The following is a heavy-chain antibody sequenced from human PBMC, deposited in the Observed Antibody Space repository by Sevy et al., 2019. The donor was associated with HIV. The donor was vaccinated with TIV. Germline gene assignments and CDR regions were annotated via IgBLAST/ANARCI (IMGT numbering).Heavy chain of an antibody. CDR1: GGSMSSYY. CDR3: ARGGIASLKLVPFDY. Sequence: SETLSLTCAVSGGSMSSYYWSWIRQPPGKGLEWIGYIYYSGSTNYNPSLKSRVTISVDTSKNQFSLKLSSVTAADTAVYYCARGGIASLKLVPFDYWGQGTLVTVSS. J-gene: IGHJ4*02. CDR2: IYYSGST. V-gene: IGHV4-59*01. D-gene: IGHD1-26*01.